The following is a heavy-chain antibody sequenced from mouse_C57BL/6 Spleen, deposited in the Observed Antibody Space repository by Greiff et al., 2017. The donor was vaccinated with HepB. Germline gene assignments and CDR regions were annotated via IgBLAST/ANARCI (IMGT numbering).Heavy chain of an antibody. V-gene: IGHV5-4*01. CDR2: ISDGGSYT. Sequence: EVQRVESGGGLVKPGGSLKLSCAASGFTFSSYAMSWVRQTPEKRLEWVATISDGGSYTYYPDNVKGRFTISRDNAKNNLYLQMSHLKSEDTAMYYCARDQGTRGYFDVWGTGTTVTVSS. CDR3: ARDQGTRGYFDV. CDR1: GFTFSSYA. D-gene: IGHD3-2*02. J-gene: IGHJ1*03.